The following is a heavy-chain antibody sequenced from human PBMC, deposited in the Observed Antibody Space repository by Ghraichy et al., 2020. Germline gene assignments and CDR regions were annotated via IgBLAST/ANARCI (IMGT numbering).Heavy chain of an antibody. J-gene: IGHJ4*02. CDR1: GGSFSGYY. Sequence: SETLSLTCAVYGGSFSGYYWSWIRQPPGKGLEWIGEINHSGSTNYNPSLKSRVTISVDTSKNQFSLKLSSVTAADTAVYYCASTGIAAAGTRRDYYFDYWGQGTLVTVSS. CDR2: INHSGST. V-gene: IGHV4-34*01. D-gene: IGHD6-13*01. CDR3: ASTGIAAAGTRRDYYFDY.